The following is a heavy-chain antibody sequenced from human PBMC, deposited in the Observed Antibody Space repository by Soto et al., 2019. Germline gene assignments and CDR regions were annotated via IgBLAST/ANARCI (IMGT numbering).Heavy chain of an antibody. CDR3: ARGTRRSYGSGSPGSPSVWY. V-gene: IGHV5-51*01. Sequence: GESLKISCKGSGYSFTSYWIGWVRQMPGKGLEWMGIIYPGDSDTRYSPSFQGQVTISADKSISTAYLQWSSLKASDTAMYYCARGTRRSYGSGSPGSPSVWYWGQGTLVTVSS. J-gene: IGHJ4*02. D-gene: IGHD3-10*01. CDR2: IYPGDSDT. CDR1: GYSFTSYW.